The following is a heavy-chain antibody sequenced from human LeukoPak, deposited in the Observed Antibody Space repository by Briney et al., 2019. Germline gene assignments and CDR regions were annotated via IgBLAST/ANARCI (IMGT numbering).Heavy chain of an antibody. CDR3: AKGSHISGYYFYFDY. V-gene: IGHV3-23*01. Sequence: GGSLRLSCEASGFTFGNYAMNWVRQAPGKGLEWVSAISGSGETTNYADSVRGRFTISRDNSKNILYLQMNSLRAEDTAVYYCAKGSHISGYYFYFDYWGQGTLVTVSS. CDR1: GFTFGNYA. J-gene: IGHJ4*02. D-gene: IGHD3-22*01. CDR2: ISGSGETT.